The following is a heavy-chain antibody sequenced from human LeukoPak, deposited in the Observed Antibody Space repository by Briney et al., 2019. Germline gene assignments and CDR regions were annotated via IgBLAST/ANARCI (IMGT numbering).Heavy chain of an antibody. CDR2: IYYSGST. Sequence: PSETLSLTCTVSGGSISSYYWSWIRQPPGKGLEWIGYIYYSGSTNYNPSLKGRVTISVDTSKNQFSLKLSSVTAADTAVYYCASSKYYYYYYMDVWGKGTTVTISS. J-gene: IGHJ6*03. CDR1: GGSISSYY. CDR3: ASSKYYYYYYMDV. D-gene: IGHD2-2*01. V-gene: IGHV4-59*01.